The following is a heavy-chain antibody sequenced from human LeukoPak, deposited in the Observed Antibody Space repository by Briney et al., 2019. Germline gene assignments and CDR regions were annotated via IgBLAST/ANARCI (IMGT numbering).Heavy chain of an antibody. CDR2: INPNGGVT. D-gene: IGHD2-8*01. J-gene: IGHJ4*02. V-gene: IGHV1-2*02. Sequence: ASVKVSCKTAGYTFSGYNLHWVRQSPGQGLEWMGWINPNGGVTNYEQKFQGRVTLTSDTSISTVYMELTRLRSDDTAVYYCARMSTYYHTNGVWSWGPKGYDAPHGFDYWGQGTLVTVSS. CDR3: ARMSTYYHTNGVWSWGPKGYDAPHGFDY. CDR1: GYTFSGYN.